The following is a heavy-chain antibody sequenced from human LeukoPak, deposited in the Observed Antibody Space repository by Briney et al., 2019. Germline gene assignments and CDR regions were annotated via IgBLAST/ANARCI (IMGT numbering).Heavy chain of an antibody. CDR3: MVTHPQYCYFDY. CDR2: ISSTSSYI. CDR1: GFTVSSYS. D-gene: IGHD2-21*02. Sequence: GGSLRLSCAASGFTVSSYSMNWVRQAPGKGLDWVSSISSTSSYIYYADSVKGRFTISRDNAKNSLYLQMNSLRAEDTAVYRCMVTHPQYCYFDYWGQGTLVTVSS. V-gene: IGHV3-21*01. J-gene: IGHJ4*02.